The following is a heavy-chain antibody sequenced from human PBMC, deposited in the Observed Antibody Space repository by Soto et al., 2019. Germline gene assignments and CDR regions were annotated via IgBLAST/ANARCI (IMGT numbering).Heavy chain of an antibody. D-gene: IGHD2-2*01. CDR1: GFTFSGFA. Sequence: PGGSLRLSCAASGFTFSGFAMSWARQAPGKGLEWVSAISGSGGSTYYADSVKGRFTISRDNSKNTLYLQMNSLRAEDTAVYYCAKGLSVPAAMPGFNWFDPWGQGTLVTVSS. CDR3: AKGLSVPAAMPGFNWFDP. J-gene: IGHJ5*02. CDR2: ISGSGGST. V-gene: IGHV3-23*01.